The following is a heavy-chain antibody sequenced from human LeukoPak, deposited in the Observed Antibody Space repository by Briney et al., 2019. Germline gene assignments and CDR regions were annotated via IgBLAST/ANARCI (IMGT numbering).Heavy chain of an antibody. D-gene: IGHD2-2*03. CDR3: ASGYCSSTSCFSLDYYYGMDV. CDR2: IHYTGRT. V-gene: IGHV4-30-4*01. J-gene: IGHJ6*02. CDR1: GGSVSSADYC. Sequence: SGTLSLTCTVSGGSVSSADYCWSWIRQPPGKGLEWIGYIHYTGRTYYNPSLKSRLTISIDTSRNQFSLRLSSVTAADTAVYYCASGYCSSTSCFSLDYYYGMDVWGQGTTVTVSS.